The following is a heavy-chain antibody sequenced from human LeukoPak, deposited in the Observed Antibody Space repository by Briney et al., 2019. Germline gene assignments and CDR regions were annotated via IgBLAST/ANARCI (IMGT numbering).Heavy chain of an antibody. CDR3: ARDPYGSGRAYYMDV. CDR1: GYTFTSYA. V-gene: IGHV1-3*03. CDR2: INAGNGNT. D-gene: IGHD3-10*01. J-gene: IGHJ6*03. Sequence: GASVEVSCKASGYTFTSYAMHWVRQAPGQRLEWMGWINAGNGNTKYSQEFQGRVTITRDTSASTAYMELSSLRSEDMAVYYCARDPYGSGRAYYMDVWGKGTTVTVSS.